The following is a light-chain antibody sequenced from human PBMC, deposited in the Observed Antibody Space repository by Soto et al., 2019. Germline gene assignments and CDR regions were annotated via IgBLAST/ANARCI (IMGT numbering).Light chain of an antibody. V-gene: IGKV1-5*03. CDR2: KAS. J-gene: IGKJ1*01. CDR3: QHYNSYSEA. Sequence: TQSPSTLSGSVGDRVTITCRASQTISSWLAWYQQKPGKAPKLLIYKASTLKSGVPSRFSGSGSGTEITLTISSLQPDDFATYYCQHYNSYSEAFGQGTKVDIK. CDR1: QTISSW.